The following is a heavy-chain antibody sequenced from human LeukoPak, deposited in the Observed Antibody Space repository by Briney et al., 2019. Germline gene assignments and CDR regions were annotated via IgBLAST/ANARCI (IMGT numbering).Heavy chain of an antibody. CDR3: AGRRYYDSRGYRAGNFDY. J-gene: IGHJ4*02. D-gene: IGHD3-22*01. CDR2: FDPEDGET. V-gene: IGHV1-24*01. CDR1: GYTLTELS. Sequence: GASVKVSCKVSGYTLTELSMHWVRQAPGNGLEWMGGFDPEDGETIYAQKFQGRVTMTEDTSTDTAYMELSSLRSEDTAVYYCAGRRYYDSRGYRAGNFDYWGQGALVTVSP.